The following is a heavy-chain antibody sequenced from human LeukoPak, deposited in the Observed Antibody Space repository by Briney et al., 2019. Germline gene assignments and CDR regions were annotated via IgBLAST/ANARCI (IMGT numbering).Heavy chain of an antibody. J-gene: IGHJ5*02. D-gene: IGHD2-2*03. Sequence: QPGRSLRLSCAASGFTFSSYGMHWVRQAPGKGLEWVAVISYDGSNKYYADSVKGRFTISRDNSKNTLYVQMNSLRPDDTAVYYCARDGYCGSASCYGWFDPWGQGTLVTVSS. CDR1: GFTFSSYG. CDR2: ISYDGSNK. V-gene: IGHV3-30*03. CDR3: ARDGYCGSASCYGWFDP.